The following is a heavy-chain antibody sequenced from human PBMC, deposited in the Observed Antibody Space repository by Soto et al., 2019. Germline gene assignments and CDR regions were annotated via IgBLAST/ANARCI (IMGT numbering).Heavy chain of an antibody. CDR2: IMPIVGSP. CDR1: GGTFSSFA. J-gene: IGHJ6*02. D-gene: IGHD7-27*01. V-gene: IGHV1-69*12. Sequence: QVQLVQSGAEVKRPGSSVKVSCKASGGTFSSFAINWVRQAPGQGLEWMGGIMPIVGSPNYAQKFQGRVTITADESTSAAYMQPGGLRSDDTAVYYCDLGNAMDVWGQGTTVTVSS. CDR3: DLGNAMDV.